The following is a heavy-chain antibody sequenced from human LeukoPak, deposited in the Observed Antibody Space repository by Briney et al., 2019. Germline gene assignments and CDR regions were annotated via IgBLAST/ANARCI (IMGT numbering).Heavy chain of an antibody. Sequence: PPGGSLRLSCAASGFTFSSYAMSWVRQAPGKGLEWVSAISGSGGSTYYADSVKGRFTISRDNSKNTLYLQMNSLRAEDTAVYYCARDTDEGKAFDIWGQGTMVTVSS. CDR2: ISGSGGST. J-gene: IGHJ3*02. CDR1: GFTFSSYA. CDR3: ARDTDEGKAFDI. V-gene: IGHV3-23*01. D-gene: IGHD3-10*01.